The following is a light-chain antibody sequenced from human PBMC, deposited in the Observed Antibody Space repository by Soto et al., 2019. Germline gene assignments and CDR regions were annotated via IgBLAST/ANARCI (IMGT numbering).Light chain of an antibody. CDR3: PSYEGINNLWV. Sequence: QSVLTQPPSASGSPGQSVTISCTGTSSDVGGYKYVSWYQQNPGKAPKLMIFEVNKRPSGVPDSFASSKSGNTASLTVSGLQDEDEADYSCPSYEGINNLWVFGTGT. V-gene: IGLV2-8*01. J-gene: IGLJ1*01. CDR2: EVN. CDR1: SSDVGGYKY.